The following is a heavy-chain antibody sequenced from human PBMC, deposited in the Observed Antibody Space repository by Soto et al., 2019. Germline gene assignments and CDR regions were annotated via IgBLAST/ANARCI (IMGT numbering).Heavy chain of an antibody. J-gene: IGHJ1*01. CDR2: FIPIFVSA. D-gene: IGHD1-1*01. Sequence: QLHLVQSGAEVKKAGSSVKVSCKASGGTVSSYAITWVRQAPGKGLEWMGVFIPIFVSAHYAPKFQGRITITADESTSTAYMELSGLTSEDTAIYYCARGWNDFPHWGQGTLVTVSS. CDR3: ARGWNDFPH. V-gene: IGHV1-69*01. CDR1: GGTVSSYA.